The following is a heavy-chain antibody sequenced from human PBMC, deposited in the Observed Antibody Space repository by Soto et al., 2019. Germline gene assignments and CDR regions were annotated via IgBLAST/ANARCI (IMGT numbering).Heavy chain of an antibody. Sequence: PGESLKISCQVCGYTFTIYWIGWVRQIPGKGLEWMGIIYPSDSDTRYSPSFQGQVTISADQSINTAYLQWDSLKASDTAIYYCARPANTVADHFDLWGQGTPVTVSS. D-gene: IGHD4-17*01. V-gene: IGHV5-51*01. CDR3: ARPANTVADHFDL. CDR2: IYPSDSDT. J-gene: IGHJ4*02. CDR1: GYTFTIYW.